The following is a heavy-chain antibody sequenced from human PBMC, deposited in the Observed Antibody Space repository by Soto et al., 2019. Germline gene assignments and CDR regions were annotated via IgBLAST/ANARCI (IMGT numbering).Heavy chain of an antibody. V-gene: IGHV5-51*01. D-gene: IGHD3-3*01. CDR1: GYSFTSYW. Sequence: PGESLKISCKGSGYSFTSYWIGWVRQMPGKGLEWMGIIYPGDSDTRYSPSFQGQVTISADKSISTAYLQWSSLKASDTAMYYCARHRADRIRFLEWSPYYYYMDVWGKGTTVTVSS. J-gene: IGHJ6*03. CDR3: ARHRADRIRFLEWSPYYYYMDV. CDR2: IYPGDSDT.